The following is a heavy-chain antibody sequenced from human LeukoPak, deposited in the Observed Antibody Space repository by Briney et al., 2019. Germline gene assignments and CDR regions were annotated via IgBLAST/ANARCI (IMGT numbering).Heavy chain of an antibody. D-gene: IGHD2-15*01. CDR2: IYHSGST. J-gene: IGHJ4*02. CDR1: GGSISSGAYS. CDR3: ARGIDCSGGSCYLDY. V-gene: IGHV4-30-2*01. Sequence: SQTLSLTCAVCGGSISSGAYSWSWIRQPPGKGLEWIEFIYHSGSTYYNASLKSRVTISVDRSKNQFSLKLNSVTAADTAVYYCARGIDCSGGSCYLDYWGQGTLVTVSS.